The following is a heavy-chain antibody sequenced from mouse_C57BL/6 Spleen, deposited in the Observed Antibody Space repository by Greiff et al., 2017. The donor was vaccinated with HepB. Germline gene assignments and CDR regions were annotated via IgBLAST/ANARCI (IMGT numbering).Heavy chain of an antibody. CDR1: GYSITSGYY. D-gene: IGHD2-4*01. Sequence: VQLQQSGPGLVKPSQSLSLTCSVTGYSITSGYYWNWIRQFPGNKLEWMGYISYDGSNNYNPSLKNRITITRDTSKNQFFLKLNSVTTEDTATYYCARGLIYDYDDAMDYWGQGTSVTVSS. V-gene: IGHV3-6*01. J-gene: IGHJ4*01. CDR2: ISYDGSN. CDR3: ARGLIYDYDDAMDY.